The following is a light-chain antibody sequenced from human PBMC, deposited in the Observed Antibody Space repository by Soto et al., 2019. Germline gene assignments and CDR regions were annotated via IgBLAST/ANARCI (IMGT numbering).Light chain of an antibody. CDR1: QGVSRY. CDR2: AAS. CDR3: QQYNYYWT. J-gene: IGKJ1*01. V-gene: IGKV1-9*01. Sequence: IQLTQSPSSLSASVGDSVTITCRASQGVSRYLSWYQQKPGRAPILLISAASTLQSGVPARFSGSGSGTEFTLSFSSLQPDDFATYYCQQYNYYWTFGQGTKA.